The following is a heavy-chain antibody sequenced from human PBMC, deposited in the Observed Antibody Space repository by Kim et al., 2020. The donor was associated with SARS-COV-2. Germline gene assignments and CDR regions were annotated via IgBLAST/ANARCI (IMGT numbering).Heavy chain of an antibody. J-gene: IGHJ6*02. CDR1: GGSISSSSYY. CDR2: IYYSGST. D-gene: IGHD3-10*01. CDR3: AVTYGSDSPYYYYGMDV. V-gene: IGHV4-39*07. Sequence: SETLSLTCTVSGGSISSSSYYWGWIRQPPGKGLEWIGSIYYSGSTYYNPSLKSRVTISVDTSKNQFSLKLSSVTAADTAVYYCAVTYGSDSPYYYYGMDVWGQGTTVTVSS.